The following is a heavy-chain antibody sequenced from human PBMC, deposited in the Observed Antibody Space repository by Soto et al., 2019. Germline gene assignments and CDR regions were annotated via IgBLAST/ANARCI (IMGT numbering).Heavy chain of an antibody. V-gene: IGHV3-23*01. D-gene: IGHD1-26*01. CDR2: ISRDSATI. J-gene: IGHJ4*02. Sequence: PGGSLRLSCVASGFTFRTYSMSWVRQAPGKGLEWVSVISRDSATIYYADSVKGRSTISRDNSKDTVYLQMNSLRAEDTAVYFCARKTGGNYPFDSWGQGVLVTVS. CDR3: ARKTGGNYPFDS. CDR1: GFTFRTYS.